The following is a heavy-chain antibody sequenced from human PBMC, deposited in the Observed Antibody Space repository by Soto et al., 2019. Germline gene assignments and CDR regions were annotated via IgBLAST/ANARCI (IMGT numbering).Heavy chain of an antibody. CDR3: AKAKNDYNWDNRPPFDY. J-gene: IGHJ4*02. CDR2: ISANDVGT. V-gene: IGHV3-23*01. CDR1: GFTLRNYA. D-gene: IGHD1-20*01. Sequence: GSLRLSCEASGFTLRNYAMTWVRQAPGKGLEWVSLISANDVGTYYAESVKTRFTISTDQSRNTVYLQMDSLRADDTAIYYCAKAKNDYNWDNRPPFDYWGQGTLVTVSS.